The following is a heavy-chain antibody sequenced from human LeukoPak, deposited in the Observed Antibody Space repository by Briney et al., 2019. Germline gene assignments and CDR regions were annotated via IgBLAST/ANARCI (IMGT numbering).Heavy chain of an antibody. CDR1: GFAFSSYS. CDR2: ISSSSGTI. CDR3: AKDCYAGSGSYCHYGMDV. D-gene: IGHD3-10*01. V-gene: IGHV3-48*04. J-gene: IGHJ6*02. Sequence: HPGGSLRLSCAASGFAFSSYSMNWVRQAPGKGLEWVSYISSSSGTIYYADSVKGRFTISRDNSKNTLYLQMDSLRADDTAVYYCAKDCYAGSGSYCHYGMDVWGQGTTVTVSS.